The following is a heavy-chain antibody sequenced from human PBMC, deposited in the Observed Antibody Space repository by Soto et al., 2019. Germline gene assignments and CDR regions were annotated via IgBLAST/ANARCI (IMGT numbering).Heavy chain of an antibody. J-gene: IGHJ4*02. CDR2: VFYTWFA. V-gene: IGHV4-39*01. D-gene: IGHD1-20*01. Sequence: SETLSLTCAVSVGSISGSYYYWGWLRQSPGKGPEWMGSVFYTWFASYNPSLERRVSVSVDTSKNQLSLKVSGVSAADTAVYYCATSQKGYNWNYLDHWGQGAMVTVSS. CDR3: ATSQKGYNWNYLDH. CDR1: VGSISGSYYY.